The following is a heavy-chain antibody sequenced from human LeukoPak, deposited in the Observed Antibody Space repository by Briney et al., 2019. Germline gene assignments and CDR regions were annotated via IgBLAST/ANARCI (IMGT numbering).Heavy chain of an antibody. V-gene: IGHV3-11*03. Sequence: GGSLRLSCAASGFTFSDYYMSWIRQAPGKGLEWVSDISSSSSYTNYADSVKGRFTTSRDNAKNSLYLQMNSLRAEDTAVYYCVRGGRVTTVINYWGQGTLVTVSS. J-gene: IGHJ4*02. CDR3: VRGGRVTTVINY. CDR2: ISSSSSYT. CDR1: GFTFSDYY. D-gene: IGHD4-17*01.